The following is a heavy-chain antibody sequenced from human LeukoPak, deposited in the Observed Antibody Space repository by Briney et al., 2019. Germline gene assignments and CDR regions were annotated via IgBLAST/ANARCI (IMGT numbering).Heavy chain of an antibody. CDR2: IYHSGST. CDR1: RGSISSGGYT. Sequence: PSETLSLTCAVSRGSISSGGYTWSWIRQPPGQGLDGIENIYHSGSTYYNPSLKSRVTISVDRSKNQFSLKLSSVTAADTAVYYCARAHRAAHIAYWGQCILVTVSS. CDR3: ARAHRAAHIAY. V-gene: IGHV4-30-2*01. D-gene: IGHD6-13*01. J-gene: IGHJ4*02.